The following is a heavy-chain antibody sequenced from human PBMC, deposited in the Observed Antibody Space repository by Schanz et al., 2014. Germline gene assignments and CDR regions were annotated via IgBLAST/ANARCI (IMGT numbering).Heavy chain of an antibody. Sequence: QEQLVESGGGLVKPGRSLRLSCAASGFIFSSYGLHWVRQAPGKGLEWVAFIWYDGSNKYYADSVKGRFTISRDNAKNSLYLQMNSLRAEDTAVYYCARDFDDRRRYGSGYCLGDCMDFWGKGTTVTVSS. CDR3: ARDFDDRRRYGSGYCLGDCMDF. V-gene: IGHV3-33*01. D-gene: IGHD3-10*01. J-gene: IGHJ6*04. CDR1: GFIFSSYG. CDR2: IWYDGSNK.